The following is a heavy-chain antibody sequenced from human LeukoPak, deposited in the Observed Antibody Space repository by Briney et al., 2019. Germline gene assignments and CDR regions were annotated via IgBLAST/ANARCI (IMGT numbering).Heavy chain of an antibody. CDR3: ARDISGWPNGYLDY. CDR2: IYHSGST. D-gene: IGHD6-19*01. CDR1: GYSISSGYY. V-gene: IGHV4-38-2*02. Sequence: SETLSLTCTVSGYSISSGYYWGWIRQPPGKGLEWIGSIYHSGSTYYNPSLKSRVTISVDTSKNQFSLKLSSVTAADTAVYYCARDISGWPNGYLDYWGQGTLVTVSS. J-gene: IGHJ4*02.